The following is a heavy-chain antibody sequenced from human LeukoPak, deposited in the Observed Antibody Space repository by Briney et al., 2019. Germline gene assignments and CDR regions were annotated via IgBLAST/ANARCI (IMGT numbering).Heavy chain of an antibody. D-gene: IGHD2-2*01. CDR3: AKDSPNEYCSSTSCSGPAY. CDR1: GFTFSSYG. Sequence: GGSLRLSCAASGFTFSSYGMHWVRQAPGKGLEWVAVISYDGSNKYYADSVKGRFTISRDNSKNTLYLQMNSLRAEDTAVYYCAKDSPNEYCSSTSCSGPAYWGQRTLVTVSS. J-gene: IGHJ4*02. V-gene: IGHV3-30*18. CDR2: ISYDGSNK.